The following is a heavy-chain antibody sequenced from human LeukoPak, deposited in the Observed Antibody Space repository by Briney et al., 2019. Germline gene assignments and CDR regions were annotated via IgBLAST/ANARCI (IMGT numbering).Heavy chain of an antibody. V-gene: IGHV4-59*01. Sequence: SETLSLTCTVSGVSISTYYWSWIRLPPGKGLEWIGFVYYSGVNKYNPSLKSRVTMSVDTPKNQFSLNLSSVTVADTAVYYCARAPVHYYDSGKPWWTGFDVSGQGTVVTVSS. CDR1: GVSISTYY. CDR2: VYYSGVN. CDR3: ARAPVHYYDSGKPWWTGFDV. D-gene: IGHD3-10*01. J-gene: IGHJ3*01.